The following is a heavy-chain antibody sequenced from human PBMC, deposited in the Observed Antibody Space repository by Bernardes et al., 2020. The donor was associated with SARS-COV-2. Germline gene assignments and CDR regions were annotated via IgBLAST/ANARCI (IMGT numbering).Heavy chain of an antibody. CDR3: ARDFSGSYSYGMDV. Sequence: GLSLRLACAASGFTFSSYWMSWVRQAPGKGLEWVAYIKQDGSEKYYVDSVKGRFTISRDNAKNSLYLQMNSLRAEDTAMYYCARDFSGSYSYGMDVWGQGTTVTVSS. D-gene: IGHD1-26*01. CDR1: GFTFSSYW. J-gene: IGHJ6*02. CDR2: IKQDGSEK. V-gene: IGHV3-7*03.